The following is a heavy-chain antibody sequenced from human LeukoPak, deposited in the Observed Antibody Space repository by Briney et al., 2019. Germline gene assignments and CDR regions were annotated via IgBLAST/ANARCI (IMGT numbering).Heavy chain of an antibody. CDR2: ISSSSSYI. Sequence: PGGSLRLSCAASGFTFSSYSMNWVRQAPGKGLEWVSSISSSSSYIYYADSVKGRFTISRDNAKNSLYLQMNSLRAEDTAVYYCASELRFLEWLSPGSQFDYWGQGTLVTVSS. CDR3: ASELRFLEWLSPGSQFDY. D-gene: IGHD3-3*01. J-gene: IGHJ4*02. CDR1: GFTFSSYS. V-gene: IGHV3-21*01.